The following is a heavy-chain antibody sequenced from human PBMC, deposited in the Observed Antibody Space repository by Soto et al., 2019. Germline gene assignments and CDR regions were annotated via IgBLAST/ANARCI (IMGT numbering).Heavy chain of an antibody. CDR3: AMDPNSNVPTCFGYPDI. V-gene: IGHV1-69*02. D-gene: IGHD3-10*02. J-gene: IGHJ6*03. CDR2: IIPLLGLT. Sequence: QVQLLQSGAEVKKPGSSVKVSCHASGDTFTTHTITWVRQAPGQGLEWVGRIIPLLGLTDYAQKFQGRVVVTADTATSTTYMVLGRLSFEHTARSCGAMDPNSNVPTCFGYPDIGGTGTSVTVPS. CDR1: GDTFTTHT.